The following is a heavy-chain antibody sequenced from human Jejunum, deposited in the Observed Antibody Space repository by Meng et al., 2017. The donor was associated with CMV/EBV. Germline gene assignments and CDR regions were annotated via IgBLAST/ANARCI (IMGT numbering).Heavy chain of an antibody. Sequence: AGYTSTGYNLHWVRQAHGQGLEWLGWINPESGDTDYAQKFQGRVTMTRDTSITTAYMELSRLTSDDTAVYYCARPSGRYIYYFDYWGQGTLVTVSS. D-gene: IGHD1-26*01. CDR3: ARPSGRYIYYFDY. CDR1: GYTSTGYN. CDR2: INPESGDT. J-gene: IGHJ4*02. V-gene: IGHV1-2*02.